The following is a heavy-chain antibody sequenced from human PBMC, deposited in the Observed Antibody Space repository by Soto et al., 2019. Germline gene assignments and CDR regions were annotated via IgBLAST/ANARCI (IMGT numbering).Heavy chain of an antibody. V-gene: IGHV5-51*01. J-gene: IGHJ5*02. CDR3: QTNTRYSSNWFDT. Sequence: EESLKISCKGSGYSFTSYWIGWVRQMPGKGLERMGISYPGDSDTRYSPSFQGQVTVSADKSISTAYQQCGSLKASDSAMSYSQTNTRYSSNWFDTWGQGTLETVSS. CDR2: SYPGDSDT. CDR1: GYSFTSYW. D-gene: IGHD6-19*01.